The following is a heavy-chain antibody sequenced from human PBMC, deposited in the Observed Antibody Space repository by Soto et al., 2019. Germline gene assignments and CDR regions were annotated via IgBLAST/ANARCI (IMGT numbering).Heavy chain of an antibody. Sequence: QVQLQQWGAGLLKPSETLSLTCAVYGGSFSGYYWSWIRQPPGKGLEWIGEINHSGSTNYNPSLKSRVTISVDTSKNQFSLKLSSVTAADTAVYYCARCLEGALGPLYYYYYMDVWGKGTTVTVSS. CDR3: ARCLEGALGPLYYYYYMDV. CDR1: GGSFSGYY. J-gene: IGHJ6*03. V-gene: IGHV4-34*01. D-gene: IGHD1-1*01. CDR2: INHSGST.